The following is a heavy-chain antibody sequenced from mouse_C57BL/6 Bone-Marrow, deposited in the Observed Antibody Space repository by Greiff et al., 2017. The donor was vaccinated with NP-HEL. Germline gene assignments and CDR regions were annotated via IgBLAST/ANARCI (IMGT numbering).Heavy chain of an antibody. CDR2: IDPETGGT. Sequence: QVQLQQSGAELVRPGASVTLSCKASGYTFTDYEMHWVKQTPVHGLEWIRAIDPETGGTAYNQKFKGKAILTADKSSSTAYMELRSLTSEDSAVYYCTTIYYGNLWWYFDVWGTGTTVTVSS. CDR3: TTIYYGNLWWYFDV. CDR1: GYTFTDYE. D-gene: IGHD2-1*01. J-gene: IGHJ1*03. V-gene: IGHV1-15*01.